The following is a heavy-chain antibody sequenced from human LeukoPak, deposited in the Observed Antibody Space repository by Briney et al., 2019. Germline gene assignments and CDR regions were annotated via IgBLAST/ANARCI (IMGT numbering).Heavy chain of an antibody. CDR1: GGSISSYY. Sequence: SETLSLTCTVYGGSISSYYWSWIRQPPGKGLEGIGYIYYRGSTNYNPSLKSRVTISVETSKHQLSLKLSSVTAADTAVYYCVSCPLGYDSSGYYSYWGQGTLVTVSS. J-gene: IGHJ4*02. D-gene: IGHD3-22*01. V-gene: IGHV4-59*01. CDR2: IYYRGST. CDR3: VSCPLGYDSSGYYSY.